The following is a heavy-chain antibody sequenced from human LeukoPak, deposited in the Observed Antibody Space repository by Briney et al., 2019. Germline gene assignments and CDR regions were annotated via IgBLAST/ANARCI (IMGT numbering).Heavy chain of an antibody. V-gene: IGHV4-61*02. CDR3: ARDVIAARTFDY. Sequence: SQTLSLTCTVSGGSISSGSYYWSWIRQPAGTGLEWIGRIYTSGSTNYNPSLKSRVTISVDTSKNQFSLKLSSVTAADTAVYYCARDVIAARTFDYWGQGTLVTVSS. CDR1: GGSISSGSYY. D-gene: IGHD6-6*01. CDR2: IYTSGST. J-gene: IGHJ4*02.